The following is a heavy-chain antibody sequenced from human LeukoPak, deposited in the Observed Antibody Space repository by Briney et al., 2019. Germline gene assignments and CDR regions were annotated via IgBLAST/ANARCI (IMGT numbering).Heavy chain of an antibody. CDR3: TNHISVHCTRTSCSDY. CDR1: GFTFRNYG. CDR2: IEFDGSTI. D-gene: IGHD2-2*01. Sequence: GGSLRLSCAASGFTFRNYGMHWVRQAQAKGLEGVAFIEFDGSTIYSADSVKGRFTISRDNSKSTLYLQMNSLRPEDTALYYCTNHISVHCTRTSCSDYWGQGALITVSS. V-gene: IGHV3-30*02. J-gene: IGHJ4*02.